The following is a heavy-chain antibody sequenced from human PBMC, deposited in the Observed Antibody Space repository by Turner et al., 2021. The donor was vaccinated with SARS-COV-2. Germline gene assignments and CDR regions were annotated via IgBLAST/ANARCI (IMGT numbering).Heavy chain of an antibody. J-gene: IGHJ3*02. Sequence: QLQLQESGPGLVKPSETLSLTCTVAGGSIGSSSYYRGWIRQPPGKGLEWLGNIYYSGSTYYNPSIKSRVTISVDTSKNKFSLKLSSVTAADTAVYYCASRLITMIVVVKDLSAFDIWGQGTMVTVSS. CDR1: GGSIGSSSYY. CDR2: IYYSGST. D-gene: IGHD3-22*01. V-gene: IGHV4-39*01. CDR3: ASRLITMIVVVKDLSAFDI.